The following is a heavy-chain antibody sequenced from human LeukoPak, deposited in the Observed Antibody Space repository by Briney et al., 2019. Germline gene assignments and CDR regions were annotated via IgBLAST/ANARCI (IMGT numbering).Heavy chain of an antibody. J-gene: IGHJ4*02. CDR3: ARDYRAARKYFDY. CDR2: ISGSSGII. Sequence: GGSLRLSCAASGFTFNTYTMNWVRQAPGKGLEWVSYISGSSGIIDYADSVKGRFTISRDNSKNTLYLQMNSLRAEDTAVYYCARDYRAARKYFDYWGQGTLVTVSS. CDR1: GFTFNTYT. D-gene: IGHD6-6*01. V-gene: IGHV3-48*01.